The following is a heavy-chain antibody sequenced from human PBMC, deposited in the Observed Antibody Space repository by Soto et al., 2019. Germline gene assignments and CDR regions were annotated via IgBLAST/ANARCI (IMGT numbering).Heavy chain of an antibody. Sequence: VGSLRLSCAASVFTFSDYAMHWVRQVPGKGLEWVAVISYGGTNEYYADSEKGRFTISRDNSKNTLSLQMNSLRAEDTAEYYCAREKTSVTGGYESNYYGMDVWGHVTTVTVSX. J-gene: IGHJ6*02. CDR1: VFTFSDYA. CDR3: AREKTSVTGGYESNYYGMDV. CDR2: ISYGGTNE. D-gene: IGHD4-17*01. V-gene: IGHV3-30-3*01.